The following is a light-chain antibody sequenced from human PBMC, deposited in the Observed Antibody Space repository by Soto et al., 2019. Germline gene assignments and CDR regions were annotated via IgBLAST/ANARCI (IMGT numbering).Light chain of an antibody. CDR2: EGS. V-gene: IGLV2-23*01. CDR1: SSDVGSYNL. CDR3: CSYAGSYVV. Sequence: QPVSVSGSPGQSITISCTGTSSDVGSYNLVSWYQQHPGKAPKLMIYEGSKRPSGVSNRFSGSKSGNTASLTISGLQAEDEADYYCCSYAGSYVVFGGGTKLTVL. J-gene: IGLJ2*01.